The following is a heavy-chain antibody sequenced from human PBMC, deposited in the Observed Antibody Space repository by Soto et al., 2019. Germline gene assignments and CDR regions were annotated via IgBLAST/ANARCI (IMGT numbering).Heavy chain of an antibody. CDR3: ARDYPHSRDLVVGVTAPEYDY. V-gene: IGHV1-18*01. D-gene: IGHD2-15*01. CDR2: ISGYNGNT. J-gene: IGHJ4*02. CDR1: GYTFSSYG. Sequence: QVQLVQSGSEVKKPGASVKVSCKASGYTFSSYGINWMRQAPGQGLEWMGYISGYNGNTIYAQRLQGRVTMTTDTSTSTAYMELRSLRSADTAVYYCARDYPHSRDLVVGVTAPEYDYWGQGTLVTVSS.